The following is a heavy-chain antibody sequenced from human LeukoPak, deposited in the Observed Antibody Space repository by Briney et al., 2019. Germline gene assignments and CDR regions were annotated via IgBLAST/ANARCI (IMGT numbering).Heavy chain of an antibody. J-gene: IGHJ4*02. CDR2: IYRSGST. V-gene: IGHV4-38-2*02. CDR1: DYSISSGYY. CDR3: ARESGLSSTLDY. D-gene: IGHD2-2*01. Sequence: KPSETLSLTCSVSDYSISSGYYWGWIRQPPGKGLEGIGSIYRSGSTYYNPSLKSRFTISVDTSKNQFSLKLSSVTAADTAVYYCARESGLSSTLDYWGQGTLVTVS.